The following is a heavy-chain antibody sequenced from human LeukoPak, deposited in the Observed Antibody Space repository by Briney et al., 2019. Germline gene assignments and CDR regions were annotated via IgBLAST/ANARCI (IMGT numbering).Heavy chain of an antibody. CDR1: GYSFTSYW. V-gene: IGHV5-10-1*01. CDR3: ARLYMVPDY. Sequence: GESLKISCKGSGYSFTSYWISWVRQMPGKGQGWMGTIDPRDSYTNYSPSFQGHVTISADKSISTAYLQWSSLKASDTAIYYCARLYMVPDYWGQGTLVTVSS. J-gene: IGHJ4*02. CDR2: IDPRDSYT. D-gene: IGHD3-10*01.